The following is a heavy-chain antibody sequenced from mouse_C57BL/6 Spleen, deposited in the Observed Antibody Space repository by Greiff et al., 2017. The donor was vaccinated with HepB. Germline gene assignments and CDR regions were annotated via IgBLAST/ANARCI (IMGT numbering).Heavy chain of an antibody. J-gene: IGHJ2*01. CDR1: GYAFSSSW. D-gene: IGHD4-1*01. Sequence: QVQLQQSGPELVKPGASVKISCKASGYAFSSSWMNWVKQRPGKGLEWIGRIYPGDGDTNYNGKFKGKATLTADKSSSTAYMQLSSLTSEDSAVYFCARSLTVDYWGQGTTLTVSS. CDR3: ARSLTVDY. CDR2: IYPGDGDT. V-gene: IGHV1-82*01.